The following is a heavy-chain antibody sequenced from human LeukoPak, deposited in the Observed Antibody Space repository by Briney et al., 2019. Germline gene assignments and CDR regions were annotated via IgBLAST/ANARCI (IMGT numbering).Heavy chain of an antibody. Sequence: SETLSLTCTVSGGSISSSSYYWGWIRQPPGKGLEWIGSIYYSGSTYYNPSLKSRVTISVDTSKNQFSLKLSSVTAADTAVYYCARRHYYYGMDVWGQGTTVTVSS. CDR1: GGSISSSSYY. J-gene: IGHJ6*02. CDR2: IYYSGST. V-gene: IGHV4-39*01. CDR3: ARRHYYYGMDV.